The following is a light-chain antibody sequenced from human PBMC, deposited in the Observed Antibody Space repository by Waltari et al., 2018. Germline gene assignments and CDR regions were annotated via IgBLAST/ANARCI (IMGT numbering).Light chain of an antibody. Sequence: EIVLTQSPGTLSLSPGERATLSCRASQSVRSNYLAWYQQKPGQAPRPLIYGASTRATGIPARFRGSGSGTEFTLSISSLQSEDFAVYYCQHYSNWPLTFGGGTKVEIK. CDR1: QSVRSN. CDR3: QHYSNWPLT. V-gene: IGKV3-15*01. CDR2: GAS. J-gene: IGKJ4*01.